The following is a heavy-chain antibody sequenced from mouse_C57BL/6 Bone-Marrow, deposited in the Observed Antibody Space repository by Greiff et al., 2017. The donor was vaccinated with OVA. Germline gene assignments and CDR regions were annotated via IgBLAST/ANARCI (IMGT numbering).Heavy chain of an antibody. D-gene: IGHD1-1*01. CDR2: IWSGGST. V-gene: IGHV2-2*01. CDR3: ASNYGSSDYYAMDY. J-gene: IGHJ4*01. CDR1: GFSLTSYG. Sequence: VKVVESGPGLVQPSQSLSITCTVSGFSLTSYGVHWVRQSPGKGLEWLGVIWSGGSTDYNAAFISRLSISKDNSKSQVFFKMNSLQADDTAIYYCASNYGSSDYYAMDYWGQGTSVTVSS.